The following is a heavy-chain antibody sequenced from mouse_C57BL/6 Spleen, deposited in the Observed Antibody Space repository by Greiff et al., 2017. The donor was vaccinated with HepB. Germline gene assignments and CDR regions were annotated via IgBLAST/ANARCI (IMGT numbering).Heavy chain of an antibody. J-gene: IGHJ3*01. D-gene: IGHD3-1*01. CDR2: IYPGDGDT. V-gene: IGHV1-82*01. Sequence: QVQLQQSGPELVKPGASVKISCKASGYAFSSSWMNWVKQRPGKGLEWIGRIYPGDGDTNYNGKFKGKATLTADKSSSTAYMQLSSLTSEDSAVYFCARSGTAPFFAYWGQGTLVTVSA. CDR3: ARSGTAPFFAY. CDR1: GYAFSSSW.